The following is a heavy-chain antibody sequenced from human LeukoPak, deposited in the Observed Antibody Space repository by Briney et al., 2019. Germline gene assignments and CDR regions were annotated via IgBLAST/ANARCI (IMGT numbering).Heavy chain of an antibody. Sequence: PGGSLRLSCAASGFTFSGYGMHWVRQAPGKGLEWVAFIRYDGSNKYYAESVKGRFTISRDNSKNTLYLQMNTLRAEDTAVYYCARGGYGAYIGWGQGNLVTVSS. CDR1: GFTFSGYG. V-gene: IGHV3-30*02. CDR2: IRYDGSNK. J-gene: IGHJ4*02. D-gene: IGHD4-17*01. CDR3: ARGGYGAYIG.